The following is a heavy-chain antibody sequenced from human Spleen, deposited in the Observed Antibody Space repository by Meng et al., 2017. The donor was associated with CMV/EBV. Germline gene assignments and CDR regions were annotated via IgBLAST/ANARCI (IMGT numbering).Heavy chain of an antibody. V-gene: IGHV4-59*01. Sequence: SETLSLTCAVYGGSFSGYYWSWIRQPPGKGLEWIGYIYYSGSTNYNPSLKSRVTISVDTSKNQFSLKLSSVTAADTAVYYCASLNPHDYSNENWFDPWGQGTLVTVSS. CDR2: IYYSGST. CDR3: ASLNPHDYSNENWFDP. CDR1: GGSFSGYY. D-gene: IGHD4-11*01. J-gene: IGHJ5*02.